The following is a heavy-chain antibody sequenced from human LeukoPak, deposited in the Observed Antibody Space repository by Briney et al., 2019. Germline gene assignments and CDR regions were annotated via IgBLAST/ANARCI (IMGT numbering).Heavy chain of an antibody. D-gene: IGHD6-6*01. CDR1: GYSFTRYV. Sequence: ASVKVSCKASGYSFTRYVISWVRQAPGQGLEGMGWISAYNGNTNSAQKLQGRVTVTTDPSTSTAYMELRSLRSDDTAVYYCARGSIAARSHPFDYWGQGTLVTVSS. J-gene: IGHJ4*02. V-gene: IGHV1-18*01. CDR3: ARGSIAARSHPFDY. CDR2: ISAYNGNT.